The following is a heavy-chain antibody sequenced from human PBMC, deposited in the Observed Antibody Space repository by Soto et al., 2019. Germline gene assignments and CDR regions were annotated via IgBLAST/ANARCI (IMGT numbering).Heavy chain of an antibody. CDR3: ARLYPYYFDY. D-gene: IGHD2-2*01. V-gene: IGHV3-11*01. CDR1: KFTFSDYY. CDR2: INTVGNTI. Sequence: GGSLRLSCAASKFTFSDYYMSWVRQPPGKGLEWVSSINTVGNTIFYADSVKGRFTISRDNAKSSLFLQMNSLRAEDTAIYYCARLYPYYFDYWGQGALVTVSS. J-gene: IGHJ4*02.